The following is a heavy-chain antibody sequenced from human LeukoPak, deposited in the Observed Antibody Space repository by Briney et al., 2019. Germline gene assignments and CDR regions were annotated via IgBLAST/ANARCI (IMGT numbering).Heavy chain of an antibody. V-gene: IGHV4-34*01. CDR2: INHSGST. J-gene: IGHJ4*02. Sequence: SETLSLTCAVYGGSFSGYYWSWIRQPPGKGLEWIGEINHSGSTNYNPSLKSRVTISVDTPKNQFSLKLSSVTAADTAVYYCARSSLIYGRAYYYDSSGYYEPFFDYWGQGTLVTVSS. CDR3: ARSSLIYGRAYYYDSSGYYEPFFDY. CDR1: GGSFSGYY. D-gene: IGHD3-22*01.